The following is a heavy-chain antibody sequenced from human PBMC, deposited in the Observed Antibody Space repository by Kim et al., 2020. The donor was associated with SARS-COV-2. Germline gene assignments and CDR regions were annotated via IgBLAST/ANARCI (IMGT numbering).Heavy chain of an antibody. CDR2: IKEDGSEK. CDR1: GFTFSDFW. D-gene: IGHD6-19*01. CDR3: ARDGTAMAGRIFDC. Sequence: GGSLRLSCAASGFTFSDFWMSWVRQAPGKGLEWVANIKEDGSEKYYVDSVKGRFTISRDNAKNSLYLQVNSLRAEDTAVYYCARDGTAMAGRIFDCWGQGTLVTV. J-gene: IGHJ4*02. V-gene: IGHV3-7*03.